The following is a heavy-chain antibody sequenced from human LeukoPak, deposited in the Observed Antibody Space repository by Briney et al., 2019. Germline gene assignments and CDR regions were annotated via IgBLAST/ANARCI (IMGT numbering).Heavy chain of an antibody. CDR2: IYTSGST. V-gene: IGHV4-4*09. CDR1: GGSISSYY. D-gene: IGHD6-6*01. Sequence: SETLSLTCTVSGGSISSYYWSWIRQPPGKGLEGIGYIYTSGSTNYNPSLKSRVTISVDTSKNQFSLKLSSVTAADTAVYYCARHSIEYSSSLIFDYWGQGTLVTVSS. J-gene: IGHJ4*02. CDR3: ARHSIEYSSSLIFDY.